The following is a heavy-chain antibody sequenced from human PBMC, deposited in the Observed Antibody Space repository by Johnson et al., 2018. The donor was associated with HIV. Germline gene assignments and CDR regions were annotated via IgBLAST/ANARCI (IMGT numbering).Heavy chain of an antibody. CDR1: GFTFSSYG. CDR2: IRYDGSNK. CDR3: AKDNSYGDLRDAFDI. J-gene: IGHJ3*02. D-gene: IGHD4-17*01. V-gene: IGHV3-30*02. Sequence: QVQLVESGGGVVQPGGSLRLSCAASGFTFSSYGMHLVRQAPGKGLEWVAFIRYDGSNKYYADSVKGRFTISRDNSKNTLYLQMNSLRAEDTAVYYCAKDNSYGDLRDAFDIWGQGTMVTVSS.